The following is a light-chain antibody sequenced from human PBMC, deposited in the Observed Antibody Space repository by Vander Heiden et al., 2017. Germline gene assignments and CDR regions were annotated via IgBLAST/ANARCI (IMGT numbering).Light chain of an antibody. V-gene: IGKV1-33*01. CDR3: QQYDNPMLT. CDR2: DAS. CDR1: QDISNY. Sequence: DIQMTQSPSSLSASVGDRVTITCQASQDISNYLNWNQQKPGKAPKLLIYDASNLETGVPSRFSGSGSGTDFTFTISSLQPEDIATYYCQQYDNPMLTFGGGTKVEIK. J-gene: IGKJ4*01.